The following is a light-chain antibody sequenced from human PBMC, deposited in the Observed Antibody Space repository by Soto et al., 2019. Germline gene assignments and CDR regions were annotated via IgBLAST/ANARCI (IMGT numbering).Light chain of an antibody. V-gene: IGKV3-20*01. CDR1: QSVSSNY. J-gene: IGKJ1*01. CDR3: QQFGSSPPWT. CDR2: GAS. Sequence: EIVLTQSPGTLSLSPGERATLSCRASQSVSSNYLVWYQQKPGQPPRLLIYGASSRATGIPDRFSGSGSGTYFPLTISRLEPEDFALYYCQQFGSSPPWTFGQGTKVEIK.